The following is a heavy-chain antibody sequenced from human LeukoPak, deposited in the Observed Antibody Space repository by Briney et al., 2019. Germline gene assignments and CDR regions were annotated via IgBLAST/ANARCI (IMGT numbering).Heavy chain of an antibody. J-gene: IGHJ4*02. CDR1: GFAFSNYW. CDR3: ARDRGYSNFDY. CDR2: MNEDGSEK. Sequence: GSLRLSCAASGFAFSNYWMSWVRQAPGKGLEWVANMNEDGSEKNYVDSVKGRFTISRDNAQDSLYLQMNSLRAEDTAVYYCARDRGYSNFDYWGQGTLLTVSS. D-gene: IGHD4-11*01. V-gene: IGHV3-7*01.